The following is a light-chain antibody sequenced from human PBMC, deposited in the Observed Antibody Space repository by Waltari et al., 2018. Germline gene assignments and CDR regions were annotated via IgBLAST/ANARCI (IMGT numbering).Light chain of an antibody. CDR2: KVS. J-gene: IGKJ1*01. CDR1: QSLVSRDGKTY. Sequence: VVMTQSPLFLPVTLGQRASILCGSSQSLVSRDGKTYFNWFQQRPGQSPRSLLYKVSNRDSGVSDRFSVSGSGTDFTLGNSRVEAGEVGVYYCMQRTHWPWTGGQGTKVEIQ. V-gene: IGKV2-30*01. CDR3: MQRTHWPWT.